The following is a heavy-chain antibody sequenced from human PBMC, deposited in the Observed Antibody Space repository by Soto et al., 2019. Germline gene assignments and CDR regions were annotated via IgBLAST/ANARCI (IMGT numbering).Heavy chain of an antibody. CDR2: IYPGDSDT. CDR3: ARSGLLWFGELSSAEYFQH. D-gene: IGHD3-10*01. CDR1: GYSFTSYW. J-gene: IGHJ1*01. V-gene: IGHV5-51*01. Sequence: GESLKISCNGSGYSFTSYWIGWVRQMPGKGLEWMGIIYPGDSDTRYSPSFQGRVTIPGDKSMSTAYLQWSSLKASDTAMYYCARSGLLWFGELSSAEYFQHWGQGTLVTVSS.